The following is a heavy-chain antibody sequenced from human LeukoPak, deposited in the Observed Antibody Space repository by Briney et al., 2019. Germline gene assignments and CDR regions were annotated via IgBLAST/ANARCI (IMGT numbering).Heavy chain of an antibody. D-gene: IGHD2-2*01. V-gene: IGHV3-21*01. CDR3: ARDEGDIVVVPAAISFGY. Sequence: GGSLRLSCAASGFTFSSYSMNWVRQAPGKGLEWVSSISSSSSYMYYADSVKGRFTISRDNAKNSLYLQMNSLRAEDTAVYYCARDEGDIVVVPAAISFGYWGQGTLVTVSS. J-gene: IGHJ4*02. CDR1: GFTFSSYS. CDR2: ISSSSSYM.